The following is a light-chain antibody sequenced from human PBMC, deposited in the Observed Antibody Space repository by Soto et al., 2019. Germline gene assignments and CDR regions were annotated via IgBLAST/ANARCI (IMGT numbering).Light chain of an antibody. V-gene: IGKV1-5*02. CDR1: QSVSTR. Sequence: DIHMTQSPSSLSASVGDRVTIIFRASQSVSTRLAWYQQKPGKAPKVLIYDASSWAGGVPSRFTGSGSGTEFTLTINSLQPDDFATYYCQQYSVYWTFGQGTKVDI. CDR2: DAS. CDR3: QQYSVYWT. J-gene: IGKJ1*01.